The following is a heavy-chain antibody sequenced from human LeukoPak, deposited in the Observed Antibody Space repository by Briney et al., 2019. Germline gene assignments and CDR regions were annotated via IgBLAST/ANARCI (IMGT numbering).Heavy chain of an antibody. V-gene: IGHV3-72*01. D-gene: IGHD3-22*01. CDR1: GFTFNDHY. Sequence: GGSLRLSCTASGFTFNDHYMDWVRQAPGKGLEWVALLRNKAVSSTAVYAASVKGRFTISRDDSKNSVYLQMNSLRTEDTAVYFCARDSSGSPDDSWGQGTLVTVSS. J-gene: IGHJ4*02. CDR3: ARDSSGSPDDS. CDR2: LRNKAVSSTA.